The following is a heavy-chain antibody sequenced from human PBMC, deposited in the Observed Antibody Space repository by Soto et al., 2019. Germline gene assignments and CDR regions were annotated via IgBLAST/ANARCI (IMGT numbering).Heavy chain of an antibody. CDR2: IYYSGST. V-gene: IGHV4-31*03. D-gene: IGHD5-12*01. CDR3: ARGLSEMATISRPYYFDY. CDR1: GGSISSGGYY. Sequence: SETLSLTCTIFGGSISSGGYYWSWIRQHPGKGLEWIGYIYYSGSTYYNPSLKSRVTISVDTSKNQFSLKLSSVTAADTAVYYCARGLSEMATISRPYYFDYWGQGTLVTVSS. J-gene: IGHJ4*02.